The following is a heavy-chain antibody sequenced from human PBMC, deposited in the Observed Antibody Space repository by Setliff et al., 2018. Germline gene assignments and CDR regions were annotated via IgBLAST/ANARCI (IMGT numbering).Heavy chain of an antibody. CDR1: GYTFTTYA. J-gene: IGHJ6*03. CDR2: INTNTGNP. CDR3: ARASRYGTIRYRGDYYMDA. V-gene: IGHV7-4-1*02. Sequence: ASVKVSCKASGYTFTTYAIGWMRQAPGQGPEWMGWINTNTGNPSYAQGFTGRFVFSLDTSVSTAYLQISSLKGEDTGVYYCARASRYGTIRYRGDYYMDAWGKGTTVTVSS. D-gene: IGHD5-12*01.